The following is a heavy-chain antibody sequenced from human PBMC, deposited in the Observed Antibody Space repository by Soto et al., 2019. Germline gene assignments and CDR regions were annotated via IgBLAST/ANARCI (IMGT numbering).Heavy chain of an antibody. J-gene: IGHJ4*02. V-gene: IGHV3-33*01. CDR3: ARRLAFDY. CDR2: IWYDGSNK. CDR1: GFTFSSYG. D-gene: IGHD3-16*01. Sequence: GGSLRLSCAASGFTFSSYGMNWVRQAPGKGLEWVAVIWYDGSNKYYEDSVKGRFTITRENSKNTLYLKMNRMRAEDTVVYYCARRLAFDYWGQGTLVTVSS.